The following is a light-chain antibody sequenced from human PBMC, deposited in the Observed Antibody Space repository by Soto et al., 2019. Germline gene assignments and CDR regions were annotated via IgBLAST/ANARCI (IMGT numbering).Light chain of an antibody. CDR2: KAS. V-gene: IGKV1-5*03. Sequence: DIQMTQSPSTLSASVGDRVTITCRASQSISSWLAWYQQKPGKAPKLLIYKASSLESGVPSRFSGSGSGTEFTLTISSLQPDDFATYYCQQYYTYSSLTFGGGTKAEIK. CDR1: QSISSW. J-gene: IGKJ4*01. CDR3: QQYYTYSSLT.